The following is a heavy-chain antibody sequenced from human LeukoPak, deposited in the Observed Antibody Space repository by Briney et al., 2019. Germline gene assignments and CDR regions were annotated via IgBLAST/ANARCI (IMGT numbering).Heavy chain of an antibody. Sequence: GGSLRPSCAASGFTFSTYAMSWVRQAPGKGLEWVSTISDSSVSTYYADSVKGRFSISRDNSKNMLYLQMNSLRAEDTALYFCAKEVDTAYDYWGQGTLVTVSS. J-gene: IGHJ4*02. CDR1: GFTFSTYA. D-gene: IGHD5-18*01. CDR3: AKEVDTAYDY. V-gene: IGHV3-23*01. CDR2: ISDSSVST.